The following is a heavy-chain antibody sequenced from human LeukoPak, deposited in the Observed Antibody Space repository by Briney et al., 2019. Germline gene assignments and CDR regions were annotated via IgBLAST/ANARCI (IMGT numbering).Heavy chain of an antibody. V-gene: IGHV1-8*01. Sequence: GASVKVSCKASGYTFTSYDINWVRQATGQGLEWMGWMNPNSGNTGYAQKLQGRVTMTTDTSTSTAYMELRSLRSDDTAVYYCARAGHDILTGYQKGIDYWGQGTLVTVSS. J-gene: IGHJ4*02. CDR2: MNPNSGNT. D-gene: IGHD3-9*01. CDR1: GYTFTSYD. CDR3: ARAGHDILTGYQKGIDY.